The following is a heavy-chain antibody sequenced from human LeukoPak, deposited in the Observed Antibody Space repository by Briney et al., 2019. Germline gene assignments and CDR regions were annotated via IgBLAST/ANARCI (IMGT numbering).Heavy chain of an antibody. Sequence: ASVKVSCKASGYTFTGYYMHWVRQAPGQGLEWMGWINPNSGGTNYAQKFQGRVTMTRDTSISTAYMELSSLRSDDTAVYYCARGITMVRGPSPVVTAIGYWGQGTLVTVSS. J-gene: IGHJ4*02. D-gene: IGHD3-10*01. CDR2: INPNSGGT. V-gene: IGHV1-2*02. CDR1: GYTFTGYY. CDR3: ARGITMVRGPSPVVTAIGY.